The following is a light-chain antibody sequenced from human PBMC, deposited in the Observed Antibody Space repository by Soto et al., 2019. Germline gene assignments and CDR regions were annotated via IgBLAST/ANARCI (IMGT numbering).Light chain of an antibody. V-gene: IGKV3-11*01. CDR3: QQRSNWRT. Sequence: EIVLTQSPATLSLSPGERATLSCRASQSVSSYLAWYQQKPGQAPRLLIYDASRATGIPARFSGSGSGTDFTLTISSLEPEDFAVYYCQQRSNWRTFGQGTKVEIK. CDR1: QSVSSY. CDR2: DAS. J-gene: IGKJ1*01.